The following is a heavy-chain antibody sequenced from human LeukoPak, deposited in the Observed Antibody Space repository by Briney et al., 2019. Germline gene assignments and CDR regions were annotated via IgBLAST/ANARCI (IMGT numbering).Heavy chain of an antibody. CDR1: GFKFSDHY. V-gene: IGHV3-23*01. D-gene: IGHD4-23*01. CDR3: AKAPVRPTVDFDY. J-gene: IGHJ4*02. CDR2: ISGSGGST. Sequence: SGGSQRLSCAASGFKFSDHYIDWVRQAPGKGLEWGSAISGSGGSTYYADSVKGRFTISGDNSKNTLYLQMNSLRAEDTAVYYCAKAPVRPTVDFDYWGQGTLVTVSS.